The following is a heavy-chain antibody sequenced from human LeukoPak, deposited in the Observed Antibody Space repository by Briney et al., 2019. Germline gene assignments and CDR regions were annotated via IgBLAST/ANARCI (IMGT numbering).Heavy chain of an antibody. CDR2: IHPGDSDT. J-gene: IGHJ6*04. V-gene: IGHV5-51*01. CDR1: GYSFTSYW. Sequence: GESLKISCKGSGYSFTSYWIGWVRQMPGRGLEWMGIIHPGDSDTRNSPSFQGQVTFSVDKSISTAYLQWSSLKASDTAVYFCARQRGGCSGGSCTGMDVWGEGTTVTVSS. CDR3: ARQRGGCSGGSCTGMDV. D-gene: IGHD2-15*01.